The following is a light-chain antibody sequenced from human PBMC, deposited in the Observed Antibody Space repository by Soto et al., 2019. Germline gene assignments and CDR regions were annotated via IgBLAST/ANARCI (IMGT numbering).Light chain of an antibody. V-gene: IGKV3-15*01. J-gene: IGKJ4*01. Sequence: IVMTQSPATLSIFPGERATLSCRASQSVSSDLGWYQQKPGQAPRLLIHGAFIRAAGVPARFSGSGSGTEFTLTISSLQSEDSAVYYCQQYNDWPLTFGGGTKVEIX. CDR3: QQYNDWPLT. CDR1: QSVSSD. CDR2: GAF.